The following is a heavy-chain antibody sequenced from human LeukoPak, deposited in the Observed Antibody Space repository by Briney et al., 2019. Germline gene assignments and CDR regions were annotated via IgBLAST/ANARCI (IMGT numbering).Heavy chain of an antibody. V-gene: IGHV3-30*18. CDR3: AKDRGTYYNMYYYGMDV. D-gene: IGHD3-9*01. J-gene: IGHJ6*02. Sequence: GGSLRLSCAASGFTFSDYYMSWIRQAPGKGLEWVAVISYDGSNKYYADSVKGRFTISRDNSKNTLYLQMNSLRAEDTAVYYCAKDRGTYYNMYYYGMDVWGQGTTVTVSS. CDR2: ISYDGSNK. CDR1: GFTFSDYY.